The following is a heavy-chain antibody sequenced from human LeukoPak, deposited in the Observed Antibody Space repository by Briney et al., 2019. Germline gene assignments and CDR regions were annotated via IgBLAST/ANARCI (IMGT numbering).Heavy chain of an antibody. Sequence: GGSLRLSCAASGFTFSSYGMHWVRQAPGKGLEWVAVIWYDGSNKYYADSVKGRFTISRDNSKNTLYLQMNSLRAEDTAVYYCARPLALYSGSSGTTYNWFDPWGQGTLVTVST. J-gene: IGHJ5*02. CDR2: IWYDGSNK. D-gene: IGHD1-26*01. CDR1: GFTFSSYG. CDR3: ARPLALYSGSSGTTYNWFDP. V-gene: IGHV3-33*01.